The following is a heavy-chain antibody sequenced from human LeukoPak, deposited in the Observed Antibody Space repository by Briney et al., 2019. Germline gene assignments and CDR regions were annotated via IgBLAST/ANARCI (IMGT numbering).Heavy chain of an antibody. CDR3: ARGSYGDPTRFDP. Sequence: PGGSLRLSCAASGFTFSDYYMSWIRQAPGKGLEWVSYISSSSSYTNYADSVKGRFTISRDNAKNSLYLQMNSLRAEDTAVYYCARGSYGDPTRFDPWGQGTLVTVSS. D-gene: IGHD4-17*01. CDR1: GFTFSDYY. CDR2: ISSSSSYT. J-gene: IGHJ5*02. V-gene: IGHV3-11*05.